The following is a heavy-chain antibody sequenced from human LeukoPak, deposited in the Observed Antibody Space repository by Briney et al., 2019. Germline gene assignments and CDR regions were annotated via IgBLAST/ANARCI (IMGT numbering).Heavy chain of an antibody. CDR3: AKGDSSPSYYYYYMDV. V-gene: IGHV3-23*01. D-gene: IGHD6-6*01. CDR2: ISGSGGST. J-gene: IGHJ6*03. Sequence: PGGSLRLSCAASGFTFSSYAMSWVRQAPGKGLEWVSAISGSGGSTYYADSVKGRFTISRDNSKNTLYLQMNSLRAEDTAVYYCAKGDSSPSYYYYYMDVWGKGTTVTVSS. CDR1: GFTFSSYA.